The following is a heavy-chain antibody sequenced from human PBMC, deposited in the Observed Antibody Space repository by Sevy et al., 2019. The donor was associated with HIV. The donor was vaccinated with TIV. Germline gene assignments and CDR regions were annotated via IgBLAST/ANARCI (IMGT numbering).Heavy chain of an antibody. CDR2: ISGGGGGT. Sequence: GGSLRLSCSASGFTVSINYMTWVRQAPGKGLEWKGLEWVSTISGGGGGTYYADSVRGRFTISRDNSKNTLYLQVNSLRVEETAVYYCAKHYIHDIADGWYFDLWGRGTLVTVSS. CDR3: AKHYIHDIADGWYFDL. CDR1: GFTVSINY. V-gene: IGHV3-23*01. J-gene: IGHJ2*01. D-gene: IGHD6-13*01.